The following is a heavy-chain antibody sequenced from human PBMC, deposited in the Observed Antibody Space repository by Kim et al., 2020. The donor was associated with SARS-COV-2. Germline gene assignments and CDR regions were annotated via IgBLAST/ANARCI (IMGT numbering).Heavy chain of an antibody. CDR1: GGSISSYY. CDR3: ARDSVYWFGELFIGGGMDV. D-gene: IGHD3-10*01. CDR2: IYYSGST. V-gene: IGHV4-59*01. Sequence: SETLSLTCTVSGGSISSYYWSWIRQPPGKGLEWIGYIYYSGSTNYNPSLKSRVTISVDTSKNQFSLKLSSVTAADTAVYYCARDSVYWFGELFIGGGMDVWGQGTTVTVSS. J-gene: IGHJ6*02.